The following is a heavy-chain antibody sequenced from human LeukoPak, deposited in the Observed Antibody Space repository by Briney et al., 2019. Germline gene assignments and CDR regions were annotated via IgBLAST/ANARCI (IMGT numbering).Heavy chain of an antibody. V-gene: IGHV4-59*01. CDR3: ARVAPGGYYYYYYMDV. CDR2: IYYSGST. J-gene: IGHJ6*03. CDR1: GGSISSYY. D-gene: IGHD3-10*01. Sequence: PSETLSLTCTVSGGSISSYYWSWIRQPPGKGLEWIGYIYYSGSTNYNPSLKSRVTISVDTSKNQFSLKLSSVTAADTAVYYCARVAPGGYYYYYYMDVWGKGTTVTVSS.